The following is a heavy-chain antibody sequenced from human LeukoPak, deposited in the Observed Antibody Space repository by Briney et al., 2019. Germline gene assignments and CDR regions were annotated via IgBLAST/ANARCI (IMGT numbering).Heavy chain of an antibody. Sequence: GGSLRLSCAASGFTFDDYTMHWVRQAPGKGLEWVSLISWDGVSTYYADSVKGRFTISRDNSKNSLYLQMNSLRTEDTALYYCAKDRLSDYYYYYGMDVWGQGTTVTVSS. CDR1: GFTFDDYT. CDR3: AKDRLSDYYYYYGMDV. D-gene: IGHD6-19*01. V-gene: IGHV3-43*01. J-gene: IGHJ6*02. CDR2: ISWDGVST.